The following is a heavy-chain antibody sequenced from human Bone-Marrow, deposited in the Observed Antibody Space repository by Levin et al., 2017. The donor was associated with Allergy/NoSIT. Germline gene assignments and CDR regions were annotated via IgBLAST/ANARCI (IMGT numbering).Heavy chain of an antibody. J-gene: IGHJ4*02. V-gene: IGHV4-39*01. CDR1: GGSISSSSYY. CDR3: ARLETDIVVVPAAIGYFDY. CDR2: IYYSGST. Sequence: SETLSLTCTVSGGSISSSSYYWGWIRQPPGKGLEWIGSIYYSGSTYYNPSLKSRVTISVDTSKNQFSLKLSSVTAADTAVYYCARLETDIVVVPAAIGYFDYWGQGTLVTVSS. D-gene: IGHD2-2*02.